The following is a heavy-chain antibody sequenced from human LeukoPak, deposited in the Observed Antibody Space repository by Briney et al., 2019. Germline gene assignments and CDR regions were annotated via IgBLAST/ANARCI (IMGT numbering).Heavy chain of an antibody. D-gene: IGHD3-3*01. V-gene: IGHV1-69*01. CDR1: GGTFSSYA. J-gene: IGHJ5*02. CDR2: IIPIFGTA. Sequence: ASVKVSCKASGGTFSSYAISWARQAPGQGLEWMGGIIPIFGTANYAQKFQGRVTITADESTSTAYMELSSLRSEDTAVYYCARSRSDFWSGYYSWFDPWGQGTLVTVSS. CDR3: ARSRSDFWSGYYSWFDP.